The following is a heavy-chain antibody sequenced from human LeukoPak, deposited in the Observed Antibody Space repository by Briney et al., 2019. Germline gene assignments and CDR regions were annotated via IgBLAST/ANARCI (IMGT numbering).Heavy chain of an antibody. CDR2: INHSGST. D-gene: IGHD3-22*01. J-gene: IGHJ4*02. Sequence: SETLSLTCAVYGGSFSGYYWSWIRQPPGKGLEWIGEINHSGSTNYNPSLKSRVTTSVDTSKNQFSLKLSSVTAADTAVYYCARCDSSGYFDYWGQGTLVTVSS. V-gene: IGHV4-34*01. CDR3: ARCDSSGYFDY. CDR1: GGSFSGYY.